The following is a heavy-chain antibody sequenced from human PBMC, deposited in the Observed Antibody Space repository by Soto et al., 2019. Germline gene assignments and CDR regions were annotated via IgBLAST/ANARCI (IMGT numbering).Heavy chain of an antibody. Sequence: QVQLQESGPGLVKPSGTLSLSCAVSGDSISRRNWWSWVRQSPGQGLEWIGEVHHSGSTNYNLSLKSRVTISIDKSKNPFSLSLTSVTAADTAVYYCARATAVPDAIVYGLDGWGQGTAVTVSS. V-gene: IGHV4-4*02. D-gene: IGHD2-21*02. CDR2: VHHSGST. CDR1: GDSISRRNW. CDR3: ARATAVPDAIVYGLDG. J-gene: IGHJ6*02.